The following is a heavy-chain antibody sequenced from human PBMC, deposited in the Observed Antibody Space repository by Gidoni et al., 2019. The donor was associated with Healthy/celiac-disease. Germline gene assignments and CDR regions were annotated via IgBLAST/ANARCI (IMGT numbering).Heavy chain of an antibody. CDR1: GFTFSDYY. CDR3: ARRSNIPLYYGMDV. J-gene: IGHJ6*02. V-gene: IGHV3-11*05. CDR2: ISSSSSYT. Sequence: QVQLVESGGGLVKPGGSLRLSCAASGFTFSDYYMSWIRQAPGKGLEWVSYISSSSSYTNYADSVKGRFTISRDNAKNSLYLQMNSLRAEDTAVYYCARRSNIPLYYGMDVWGQGTTVTVSS.